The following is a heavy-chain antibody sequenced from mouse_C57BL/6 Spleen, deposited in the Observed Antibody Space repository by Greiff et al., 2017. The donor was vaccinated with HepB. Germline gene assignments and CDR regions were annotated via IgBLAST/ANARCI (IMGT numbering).Heavy chain of an antibody. CDR1: GYTFTDYE. CDR3: TTLYYDYDGLFDY. D-gene: IGHD2-4*01. J-gene: IGHJ2*01. Sequence: QVQLQQSGAELVRPGASVTLSCKASGYTFTDYEMHWVKQTPVHGLEWIGAIDPETGGTAYNQKFKGKAILTADKSSSTAYMELRSLTSEDSAVYYCTTLYYDYDGLFDYWGQGTTLTVSS. CDR2: IDPETGGT. V-gene: IGHV1-15*01.